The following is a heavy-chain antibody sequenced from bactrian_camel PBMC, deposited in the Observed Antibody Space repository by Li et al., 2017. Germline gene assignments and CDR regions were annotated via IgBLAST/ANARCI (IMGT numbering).Heavy chain of an antibody. J-gene: IGHJ4*01. Sequence: DVQLVESGGGSVQAGGSLRLACAASGRADGYDGISGMAMAWFRQVPGKDREGVATIYTGGYTTFYADSVKGRFTIAQDNAKNVMYLQMNSLKPEDTAMYYCAAGNPSLYPDSWKTWSEYDVRGQGTQVTVS. V-gene: IGHV3S31*01. CDR3: AAGNPSLYPDSWKTWSEYDV. CDR1: GRADGYDGISGMA. CDR2: IYTGGYTT. D-gene: IGHD6*01.